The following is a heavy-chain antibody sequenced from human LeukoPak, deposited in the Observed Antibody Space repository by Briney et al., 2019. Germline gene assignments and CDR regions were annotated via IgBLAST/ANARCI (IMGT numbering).Heavy chain of an antibody. V-gene: IGHV1-69*05. J-gene: IGHJ4*02. CDR1: GGTFSSYA. D-gene: IGHD6-19*01. CDR2: IIPIFGTA. CDR3: ASCSSGWSEFDY. Sequence: SVKVSCKASGGTFSSYAISWVRQAPGQGLEWMGRIIPIFGTANYAQKFQGRVTITTDESTSTAYMELSSLRSEDTAVYYCASCSSGWSEFDYWGQGTLVTVSS.